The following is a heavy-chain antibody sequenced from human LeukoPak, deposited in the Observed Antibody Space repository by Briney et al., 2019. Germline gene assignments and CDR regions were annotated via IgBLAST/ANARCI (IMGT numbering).Heavy chain of an antibody. J-gene: IGHJ6*03. Sequence: SETLSLTCTVSGGSISSYYWSWIRQPPGKGLEWIGYIYYSGSTNYNPSLKSRVTISVDTSKNQFSLKLSSVTAADTAVYYCARVPISYYNESSVVHTYSNSYMCVWGKETTVTVSS. CDR1: GGSISSYY. V-gene: IGHV4-59*01. D-gene: IGHD3-22*01. CDR2: IYYSGST. CDR3: ARVPISYYNESSVVHTYSNSYMCV.